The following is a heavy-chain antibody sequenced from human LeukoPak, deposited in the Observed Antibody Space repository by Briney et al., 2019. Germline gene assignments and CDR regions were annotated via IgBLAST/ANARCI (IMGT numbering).Heavy chain of an antibody. D-gene: IGHD4-17*01. CDR2: ISYIGSA. CDR3: ARDLVTVTKGFDI. J-gene: IGHJ3*02. V-gene: IGHV4-59*11. Sequence: SETLSLTCAVSDDSFSSHYWTWIRQPPGKGLEWIGYISYIGSANYNPSLKSRVTISIDTSRNQFSLRLSSVTAADTAVYYCARDLVTVTKGFDIWGQGTMVSVSS. CDR1: DDSFSSHY.